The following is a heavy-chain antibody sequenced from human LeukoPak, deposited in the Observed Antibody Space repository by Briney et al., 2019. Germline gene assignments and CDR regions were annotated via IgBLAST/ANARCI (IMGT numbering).Heavy chain of an antibody. CDR1: RFTFNDYY. J-gene: IGHJ4*02. D-gene: IGHD3-22*01. Sequence: GGSLRHSCAASRFTFNDYYMSWIRQAPGKGLEWVSYISPSGSTIYYADSVKGRFTISRDNAKNSLYLQMNSLRAEDTAVYYCARAPGDYFYDSSGYYFDYWGQGTLVTVSS. CDR2: ISPSGSTI. CDR3: ARAPGDYFYDSSGYYFDY. V-gene: IGHV3-11*01.